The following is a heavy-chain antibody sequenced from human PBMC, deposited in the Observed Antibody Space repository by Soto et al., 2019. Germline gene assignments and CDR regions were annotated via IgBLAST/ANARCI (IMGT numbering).Heavy chain of an antibody. J-gene: IGHJ3*02. CDR3: AREAPGYYDSSGSKTNDAFDI. Sequence: PSETLSLTCTVSGGSISSGGYYWSWIRQHPGKGLEWIGSIYYSGSTYYNPSLKSRVTISVDTSKNQFSLKLSSVTAADTAVYYCAREAPGYYDSSGSKTNDAFDIWGQGTMVTVSS. CDR1: GGSISSGGYY. V-gene: IGHV4-31*02. D-gene: IGHD3-22*01. CDR2: IYYSGST.